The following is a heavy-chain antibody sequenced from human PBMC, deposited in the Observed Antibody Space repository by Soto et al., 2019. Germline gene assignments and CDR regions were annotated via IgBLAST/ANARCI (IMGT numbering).Heavy chain of an antibody. CDR1: GYTFTNYD. J-gene: IGHJ6*02. CDR3: ARGRRYCTTTSCYPPALFPYGMDV. Sequence: AAVKVSCKTSGYTFTNYDINWVRQAAGQGLEWMGWINPDSDNTGYAQKFQGRVTMTRDTSISTAYMELNSLRSEDTAVYYCARGRRYCTTTSCYPPALFPYGMDVWGQGTTVTVSS. CDR2: INPDSDNT. V-gene: IGHV1-8*01. D-gene: IGHD2-2*01.